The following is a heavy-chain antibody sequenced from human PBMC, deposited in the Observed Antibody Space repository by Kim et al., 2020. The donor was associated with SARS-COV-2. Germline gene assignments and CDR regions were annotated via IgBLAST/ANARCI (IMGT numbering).Heavy chain of an antibody. CDR2: ISGSGGST. CDR3: AKELTPSRWLVHLLSYFDY. V-gene: IGHV3-23*01. Sequence: GGSLRLSCAASGFTFSSYAMSWVRQAPGKGLEWVSAISGSGGSTYYADSVKGRFTISRDNSKNTLYLQMNSLRAEDTAVYYCAKELTPSRWLVHLLSYFDYWGQGTLVTVSS. D-gene: IGHD6-19*01. CDR1: GFTFSSYA. J-gene: IGHJ4*02.